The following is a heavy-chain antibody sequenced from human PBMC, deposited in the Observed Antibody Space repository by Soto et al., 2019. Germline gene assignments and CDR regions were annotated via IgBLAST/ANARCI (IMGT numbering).Heavy chain of an antibody. Sequence: GGSLRLSCAASGFTFSSYGMHWVRQAPGKGLEWVAVISYDGSNKYYADSVKGRFTISRDNSKNTLYLQMNSLRAEYTAVYYCAKGTAYVLRFLEWIPYYYYYGMDVWGQGTTVTVSS. CDR3: AKGTAYVLRFLEWIPYYYYYGMDV. D-gene: IGHD3-3*01. CDR2: ISYDGSNK. J-gene: IGHJ6*02. V-gene: IGHV3-30*18. CDR1: GFTFSSYG.